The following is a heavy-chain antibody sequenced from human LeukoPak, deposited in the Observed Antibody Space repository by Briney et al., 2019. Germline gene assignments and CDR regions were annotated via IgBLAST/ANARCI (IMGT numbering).Heavy chain of an antibody. Sequence: GGSLRLSCAASGFTFGSYAMSWVRQAPGQGLEGVSAISGRGGGTYDAYSVKGRFTISRDNSKNPLYLQMNSLRAEDTAVYYCAKDRCSGGSCYSWGQGTLVTVSS. CDR1: GFTFGSYA. J-gene: IGHJ4*02. CDR3: AKDRCSGGSCYS. CDR2: ISGRGGGT. D-gene: IGHD2-15*01. V-gene: IGHV3-23*01.